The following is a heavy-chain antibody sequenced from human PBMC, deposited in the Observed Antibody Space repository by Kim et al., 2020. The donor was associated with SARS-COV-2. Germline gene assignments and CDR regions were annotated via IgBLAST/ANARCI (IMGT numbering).Heavy chain of an antibody. D-gene: IGHD3-3*01. CDR3: ARRRPEYYDFWSGYYRLYYFDY. CDR2: INHSGST. V-gene: IGHV4-34*01. J-gene: IGHJ4*02. Sequence: SETLSLTCAVYGGSFSGYYWSWIRQPPGKGLEWIGEINHSGSTNYNPSLKSRVTISVDTSKNQFSLKLSSVTAAHTAVYYCARRRPEYYDFWSGYYRLYYFDYWGQGTLVTVSS. CDR1: GGSFSGYY.